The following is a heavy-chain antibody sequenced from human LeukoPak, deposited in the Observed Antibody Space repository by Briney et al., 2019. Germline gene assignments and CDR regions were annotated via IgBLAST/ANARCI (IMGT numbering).Heavy chain of an antibody. CDR3: ASAVPLGHYDTSGYYRDWYFDL. D-gene: IGHD3-22*01. J-gene: IGHJ2*01. CDR1: GGSISSYY. V-gene: IGHV4-59*01. CDR2: MYYSGST. Sequence: RSSETLSLTCTVSGGSISSYYWSWIRQSPEKGLEWIGYMYYSGSTTYNPSLKSRVTISEDTSNNQFSLKLTSVTAADTAVYYCASAVPLGHYDTSGYYRDWYFDLWGRGTLVTVSS.